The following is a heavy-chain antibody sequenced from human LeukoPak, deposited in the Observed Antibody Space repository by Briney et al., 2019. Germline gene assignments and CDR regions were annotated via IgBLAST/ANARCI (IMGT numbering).Heavy chain of an antibody. J-gene: IGHJ4*02. D-gene: IGHD3-22*01. Sequence: QTSETLSLTCAVYGGSFSGYYWSWIRQPPGKGLEWIGEINHSGSTNYNPSLKSRVTISVDTSKNQFSLKLSSVTAADTAVYYCARAQYYDSSGYPKHFDYWGQGTLVTVSS. CDR3: ARAQYYDSSGYPKHFDY. CDR1: GGSFSGYY. CDR2: INHSGST. V-gene: IGHV4-34*01.